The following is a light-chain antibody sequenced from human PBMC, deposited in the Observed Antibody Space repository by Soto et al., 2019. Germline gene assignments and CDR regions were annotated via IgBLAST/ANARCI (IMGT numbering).Light chain of an antibody. V-gene: IGLV1-40*01. CDR1: SSNIGAGYD. CDR3: QSYDSSLSGSGV. Sequence: QSVLTQQLSGYVAPGQRVTISCTGRSSNIGAGYDVHWYQQLPGTAPKLLISGNSNRPSGVPDRFSGSKSGTSASLAITGLQAEDEADYYCQSYDSSLSGSGVFGGGTKLTVL. CDR2: GNS. J-gene: IGLJ2*01.